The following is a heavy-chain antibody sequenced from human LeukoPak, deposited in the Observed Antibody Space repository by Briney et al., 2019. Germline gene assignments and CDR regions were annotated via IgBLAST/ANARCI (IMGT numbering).Heavy chain of an antibody. D-gene: IGHD4-17*01. V-gene: IGHV3-74*01. CDR3: AKDPATVTSYYFDY. CDR2: INSDGSST. Sequence: PGGTLRLSCAASGFAFSDYGMSWVRQAPGKGLVWVSRINSDGSSTNYADSVKGRFTISRDNAKNTLYLQMNSLRAEDTAVYYCAKDPATVTSYYFDYWGQGTLVTVSS. J-gene: IGHJ4*02. CDR1: GFAFSDYG.